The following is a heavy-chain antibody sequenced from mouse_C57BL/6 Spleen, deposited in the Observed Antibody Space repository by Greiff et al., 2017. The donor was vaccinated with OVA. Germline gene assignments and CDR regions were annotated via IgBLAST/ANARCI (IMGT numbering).Heavy chain of an antibody. CDR1: GYAFSSSW. J-gene: IGHJ4*01. CDR2: IYPGDGDT. CDR3: ARSLITYAMDY. Sequence: VKLQESGPELVKPGASVKISCKASGYAFSSSWMNWVKQRPGKGLEWIGRIYPGDGDTNYNGKFKGKATLTADKSSSTAYMQLSSLTSEDSAVYFCARSLITYAMDYWGQGTSVTVSS. D-gene: IGHD1-2*01. V-gene: IGHV1-82*01.